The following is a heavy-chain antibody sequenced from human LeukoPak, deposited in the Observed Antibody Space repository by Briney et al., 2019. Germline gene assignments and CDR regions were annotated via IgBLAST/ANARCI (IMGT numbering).Heavy chain of an antibody. V-gene: IGHV3-23*01. CDR1: GFTFKNYA. Sequence: GGSLRLSCAASGFTFKNYAMSWVRQAPGEGLEWVSAISGSGDSTYYADSVKGRFTISRDNSKNTLYLQMNSLRAKDTAVYYCAKDMGVVVITSLDYWGQGTLVTVSS. J-gene: IGHJ4*02. D-gene: IGHD3-22*01. CDR3: AKDMGVVVITSLDY. CDR2: ISGSGDST.